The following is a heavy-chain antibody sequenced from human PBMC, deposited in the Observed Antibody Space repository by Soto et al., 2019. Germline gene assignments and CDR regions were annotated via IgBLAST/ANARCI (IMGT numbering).Heavy chain of an antibody. CDR2: ISSSSSYI. J-gene: IGHJ4*02. CDR3: AREVVPGDY. CDR1: GFTFNTYN. D-gene: IGHD2-2*01. Sequence: GGSLRLSCAASGFTFNTYNMNWVRQSPGKGLEWVSSISSSSSYIYYADSVKGRFTISRDNAKNSLYLQMNRLRVEDTAVYYCAREVVPGDYWGQGTLVTVSS. V-gene: IGHV3-21*01.